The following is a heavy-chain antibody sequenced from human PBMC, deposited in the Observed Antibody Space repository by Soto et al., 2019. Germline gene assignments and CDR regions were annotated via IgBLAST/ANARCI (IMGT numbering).Heavy chain of an antibody. CDR3: ARGQGIAAAGPLGFDY. CDR1: GGSFSGYY. D-gene: IGHD6-13*01. J-gene: IGHJ4*02. CDR2: INHRGST. V-gene: IGHV4-34*01. Sequence: PSETLSLPCAVYGGSFSGYYWSWSRQPPGKGLEWIGEINHRGSTNYNPSLKSRVTISVDTSKNQFALKLSSVTAADTAVYYCARGQGIAAAGPLGFDYWGQGTLVTVSS.